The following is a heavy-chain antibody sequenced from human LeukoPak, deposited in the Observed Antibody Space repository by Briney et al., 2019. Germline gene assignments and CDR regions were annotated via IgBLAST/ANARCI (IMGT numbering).Heavy chain of an antibody. CDR1: GFSFSNFA. J-gene: IGHJ3*02. Sequence: GGSLRLSCVDSGFSFSNFAIHWVRQAPGKGLEWVAVISYDGSNKYYADSVKGRFTISRDNSKNTLYLQMNSLRAEDTAVYYCARPDIVVALRGAFDIWGQGTMVTVSS. D-gene: IGHD2-15*01. CDR3: ARPDIVVALRGAFDI. CDR2: ISYDGSNK. V-gene: IGHV3-30-3*01.